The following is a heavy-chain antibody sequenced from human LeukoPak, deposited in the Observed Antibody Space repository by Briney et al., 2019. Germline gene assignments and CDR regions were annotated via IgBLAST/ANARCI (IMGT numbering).Heavy chain of an antibody. CDR1: GGSISSGSYY. V-gene: IGHV4-61*02. CDR3: ANSIDFDYGDYYFDY. D-gene: IGHD4-17*01. CDR2: IYTSGST. J-gene: IGHJ4*02. Sequence: PSETLSLTCTVSGGSISSGSYYWSWIRQPAGKGLEWVGRIYTSGSTNYNPSLKSRVTISLDTSKNQFSLKLSSVTAADTAVYYCANSIDFDYGDYYFDYWGQGALVTISS.